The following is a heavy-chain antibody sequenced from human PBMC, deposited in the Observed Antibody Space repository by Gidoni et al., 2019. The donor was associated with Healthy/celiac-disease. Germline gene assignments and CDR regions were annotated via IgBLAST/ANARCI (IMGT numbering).Heavy chain of an antibody. J-gene: IGHJ5*02. CDR3: ARHYGSGSYYKGDWFDP. Sequence: EVQLVESGGGLVQPGGSLRLSCAASGFPFSRYWMSWVRQAPGKGLEWVANIKQDGSEKYYVDSVKGRFTISRDNAKNSLYLQMNSLRAEDTAVYYCARHYGSGSYYKGDWFDPWGQGTLVTVSS. CDR1: GFPFSRYW. V-gene: IGHV3-7*01. CDR2: IKQDGSEK. D-gene: IGHD3-10*01.